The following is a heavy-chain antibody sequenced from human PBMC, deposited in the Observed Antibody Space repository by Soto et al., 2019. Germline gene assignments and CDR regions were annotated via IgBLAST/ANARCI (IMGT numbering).Heavy chain of an antibody. Sequence: QVQLVESGGGLVKPGGSLRLSCAASGFTFSDYYMSWIRQAPGKGLEWISYISSVDSIIYYADSVKGRFTISRDNANNSLFLQKNSLRAEDTAVYYCARDLGYYASSGYFDYWGQGTLVTVSS. CDR1: GFTFSDYY. CDR3: ARDLGYYASSGYFDY. J-gene: IGHJ4*02. D-gene: IGHD3-22*01. V-gene: IGHV3-11*01. CDR2: ISSVDSII.